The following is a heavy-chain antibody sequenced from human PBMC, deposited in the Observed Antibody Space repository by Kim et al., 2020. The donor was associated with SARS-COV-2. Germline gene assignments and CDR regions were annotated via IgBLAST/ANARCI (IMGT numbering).Heavy chain of an antibody. J-gene: IGHJ4*02. CDR2: ISSSRRNI. CDR1: GFTFSSYS. CDR3: ARDDNYSFDY. V-gene: IGHV3-48*04. Sequence: GGSLRLSCVASGFTFSSYSMNWVRQAPGKGLEWVSYISSSRRNINYADFVKGRLTISRDNAKNSLYLQMNSLRAEDTGVYYCARDDNYSFDYWGQGTLVTVSS. D-gene: IGHD4-4*01.